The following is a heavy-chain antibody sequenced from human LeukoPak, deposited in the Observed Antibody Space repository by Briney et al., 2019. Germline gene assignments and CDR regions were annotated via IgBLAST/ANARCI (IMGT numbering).Heavy chain of an antibody. D-gene: IGHD5-18*01. Sequence: GGSLRLSCTASGFTLSSYAMSWVRQAPGEGLEWVSTISGSADNTNYAEAVKGRFTISRDNSKNTLYLQMNSLRAEDTAVYYCAKHTADYWGQGTLVTVSS. CDR2: ISGSADNT. CDR3: AKHTADY. CDR1: GFTLSSYA. J-gene: IGHJ4*02. V-gene: IGHV3-23*01.